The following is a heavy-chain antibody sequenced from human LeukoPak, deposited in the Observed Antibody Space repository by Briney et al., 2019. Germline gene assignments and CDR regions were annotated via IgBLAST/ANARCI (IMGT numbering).Heavy chain of an antibody. CDR2: IYHSGST. D-gene: IGHD2-21*01. CDR1: GYSLSSGFY. Sequence: SETLSLTCAVSGYSLSSGFYWGWIRQPPGKGLEWIGSIYHSGSTYYNPPLKSRVTISVDMSKNQFSLKLSSVTAADTAMYYCARQGPYCGGDCSNYLDFWGQGTLVTVSS. CDR3: ARQGPYCGGDCSNYLDF. J-gene: IGHJ4*02. V-gene: IGHV4-38-2*01.